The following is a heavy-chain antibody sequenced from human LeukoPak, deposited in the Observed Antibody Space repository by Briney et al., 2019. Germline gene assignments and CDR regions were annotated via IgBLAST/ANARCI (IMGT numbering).Heavy chain of an antibody. Sequence: GGSLRLSCAASGFTFSSYSMNWVRQAPGKGLEWVSSISSSSSYIYYADSVKGRFTISRDNAKNSLYLQMNSLRAEDTAVYYCARGGSGSLFNYYYYMDVWGKGTTVTVSS. CDR1: GFTFSSYS. CDR2: ISSSSSYI. CDR3: ARGGSGSLFNYYYYMDV. D-gene: IGHD3-10*01. V-gene: IGHV3-21*01. J-gene: IGHJ6*03.